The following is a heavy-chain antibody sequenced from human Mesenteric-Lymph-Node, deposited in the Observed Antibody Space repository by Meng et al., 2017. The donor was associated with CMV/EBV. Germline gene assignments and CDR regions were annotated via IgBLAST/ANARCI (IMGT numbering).Heavy chain of an antibody. Sequence: GSLRLSCTVSGASVSNYYWSWIRQPPGKGLEWIGHIYYSGGPDYNPSLKSRATISVDTSKNQFSLKLSSVTAADTAVFYCAKAAATGRGWIGMDVWGQGTTVTVSS. CDR2: IYYSGGP. CDR1: GASVSNYY. D-gene: IGHD2-15*01. CDR3: AKAAATGRGWIGMDV. J-gene: IGHJ6*02. V-gene: IGHV4-59*02.